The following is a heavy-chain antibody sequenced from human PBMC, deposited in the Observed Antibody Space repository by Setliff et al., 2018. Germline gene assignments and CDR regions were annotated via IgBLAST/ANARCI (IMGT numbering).Heavy chain of an antibody. CDR3: ARGKIRITMIVVPTGGAFDI. V-gene: IGHV4-34*01. Sequence: SETLSLTCAVSGGSFSYYYWSWVRQSPGRGLEWIGRRGPNGSTNYNPSLGSRATISFDSSKIELSLKLASVTAADTAVYYCARGKIRITMIVVPTGGAFDIWGQGTMVTVSS. CDR1: GGSFSYYY. CDR2: RGPNGST. J-gene: IGHJ3*02. D-gene: IGHD3-22*01.